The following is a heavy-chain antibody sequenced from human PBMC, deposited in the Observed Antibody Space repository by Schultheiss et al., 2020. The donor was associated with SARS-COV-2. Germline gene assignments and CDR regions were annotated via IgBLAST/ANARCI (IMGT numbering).Heavy chain of an antibody. J-gene: IGHJ6*02. D-gene: IGHD6-6*01. CDR3: ARGPVYSSSSPYYYYGMDV. Sequence: GESLKISCAASGFTFSSYWMSWVRQAPGKGLEWVANIKQDGSEKYYVDSVKGRFTISRDNAKNSLYLQMNSLRAEDTAVYYCARGPVYSSSSPYYYYGMDVWGQGTTVTVSS. CDR2: IKQDGSEK. CDR1: GFTFSSYW. V-gene: IGHV3-7*01.